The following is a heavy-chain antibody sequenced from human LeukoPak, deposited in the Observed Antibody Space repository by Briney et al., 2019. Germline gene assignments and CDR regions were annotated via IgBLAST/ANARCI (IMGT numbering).Heavy chain of an antibody. D-gene: IGHD6-19*01. CDR2: IKQDGSEK. V-gene: IGHV3-7*01. J-gene: IGHJ3*02. CDR1: GFTFSSYW. Sequence: GGSLRLSCAASGFTFSSYWMSWVRQAPGKGLEWVANIKQDGSEKYYVDSVKGRFTISRDNAKNSLYLQMNSLRAEDTAVYYCARDQSIAVAADDALDIWGQGTMVTVSS. CDR3: ARDQSIAVAADDALDI.